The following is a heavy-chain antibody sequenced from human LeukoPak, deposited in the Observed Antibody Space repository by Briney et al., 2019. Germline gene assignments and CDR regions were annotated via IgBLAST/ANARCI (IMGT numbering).Heavy chain of an antibody. V-gene: IGHV1-69*05. CDR1: GGTFSSYA. D-gene: IGHD1-7*01. J-gene: IGHJ4*02. CDR3: ARGGTGTTSDY. CDR2: IIPIFGTA. Sequence: GASVKVSCKASGGTFSSYAISWVRQAPGQGLEWMGRIIPIFGTANYAQKFQGRVTITTDESTSTAYMELSSLRSEDTAVYYCARGGTGTTSDYWGQGTLVTVSS.